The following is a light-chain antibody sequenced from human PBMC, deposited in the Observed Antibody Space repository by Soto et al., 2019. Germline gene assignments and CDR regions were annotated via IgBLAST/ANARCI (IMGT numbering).Light chain of an antibody. Sequence: QSALTQPASVSGSPGQSITISCTGTSSDVGGYNYVSWYQQHPGKAPKLMIYEVSNRPSGVSNRFSGSKSGNTASLTISGLHAEDEADYYCSSYTSSSTYVFGTRTKVTVL. CDR3: SSYTSSSTYV. J-gene: IGLJ1*01. CDR2: EVS. CDR1: SSDVGGYNY. V-gene: IGLV2-14*01.